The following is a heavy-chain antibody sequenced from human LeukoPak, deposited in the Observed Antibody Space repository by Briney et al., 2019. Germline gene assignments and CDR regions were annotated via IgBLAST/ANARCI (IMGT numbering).Heavy chain of an antibody. Sequence: GASVKVSCKASGGTFSSYAISWVRQAPGQGLEWMGGIIPIFGTANYAQKFQGRVTITADESTSTAYMELSSLRSEDTAVYYCASETVAGNNWFDPWGQGTLVTVSS. J-gene: IGHJ5*02. CDR2: IIPIFGTA. D-gene: IGHD6-19*01. CDR1: GGTFSSYA. V-gene: IGHV1-69*13. CDR3: ASETVAGNNWFDP.